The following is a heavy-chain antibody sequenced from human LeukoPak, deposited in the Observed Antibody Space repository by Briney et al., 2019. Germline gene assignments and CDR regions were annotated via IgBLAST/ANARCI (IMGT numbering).Heavy chain of an antibody. CDR1: GFTFSTYW. CDR3: ARHLNYYLDY. J-gene: IGHJ4*02. CDR2: ISSDGSIT. D-gene: IGHD3-10*01. V-gene: IGHV3-74*01. Sequence: GGSLRLSCAASGFTFSTYWMHWVHQAPGKGLVWVSRISSDGSITGYADSVKGRFTISRDNAKNTLYLQMNSLRAEDTAVYYCARHLNYYLDYWGQGTLVTVSS.